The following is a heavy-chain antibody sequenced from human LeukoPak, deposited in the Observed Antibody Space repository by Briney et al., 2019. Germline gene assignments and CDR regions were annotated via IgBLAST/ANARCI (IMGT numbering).Heavy chain of an antibody. CDR1: GFNLSSYA. V-gene: IGHV3-30*04. D-gene: IGHD3-9*01. Sequence: GGSLRLSCAASGFNLSSYAMHGVRQAPGKGLEWVQVISYDGTNKYYADSAKRRLTISRDNTTTALYLQMNGLRAEDTAVYYCARGGFLRYFDWLLSSVEYWGEESLLTVSS. CDR3: ARGGFLRYFDWLLSSVEY. CDR2: ISYDGTNK. J-gene: IGHJ4*02.